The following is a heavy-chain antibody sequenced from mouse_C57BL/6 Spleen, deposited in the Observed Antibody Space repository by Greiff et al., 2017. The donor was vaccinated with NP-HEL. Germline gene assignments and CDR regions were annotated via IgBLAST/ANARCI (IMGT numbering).Heavy chain of an antibody. V-gene: IGHV1-18*01. CDR3: GRLKDYGSSYYFDY. CDR2: INPNNGGT. Sequence: EVQLQQSGPELVKPGASVKIPCKASGYTFTDYNMDWVKQSHGKSLEWIGDINPNNGGTIYNQQFKGKATLTVGKSSSTAYMELRSLTSEATAVYYWGRLKDYGSSYYFDYWGQGTTLTVSS. CDR1: GYTFTDYN. D-gene: IGHD1-1*01. J-gene: IGHJ2*01.